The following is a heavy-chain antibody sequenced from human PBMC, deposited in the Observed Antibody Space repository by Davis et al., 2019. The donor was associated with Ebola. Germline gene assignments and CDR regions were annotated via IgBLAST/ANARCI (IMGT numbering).Heavy chain of an antibody. CDR2: IYSGGST. CDR3: ARGTGTATTYWFDP. CDR1: GGSISSSTYY. V-gene: IGHV3-66*01. Sequence: ETLSLTCTVSGGSISSSTYYWGWVRQAPGKGLEWVSVIYSGGSTYYADSVKGRFTISRDNSKNTLYLQMNSLRAEDTAVYYCARGTGTATTYWFDPWGQGTLVTVSS. D-gene: IGHD4-17*01. J-gene: IGHJ5*02.